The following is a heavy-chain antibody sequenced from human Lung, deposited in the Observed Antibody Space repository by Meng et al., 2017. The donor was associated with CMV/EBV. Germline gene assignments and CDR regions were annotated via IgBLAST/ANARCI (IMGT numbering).Heavy chain of an antibody. CDR2: IHHSGSA. J-gene: IGHJ4*02. D-gene: IGHD2-21*01. CDR3: ASFDHIPRRNYFDY. Sequence: QVQRQQPGHELVGPSQSLSLTCTVSGGSMSSGNYHWSWIRQPPGKGLEWIGYIHHSGSAYYNPSLKSRVSISVDKSKNQFSLNLNSMTAADTAVYYCASFDHIPRRNYFDYWDQGTLVTVSS. CDR1: GGSMSSGNYH. V-gene: IGHV4-30-4*01.